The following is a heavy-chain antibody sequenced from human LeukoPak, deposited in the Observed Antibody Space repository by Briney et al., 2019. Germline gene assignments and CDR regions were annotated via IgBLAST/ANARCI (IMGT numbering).Heavy chain of an antibody. CDR1: GFTFSNYE. D-gene: IGHD3-16*01. Sequence: GGSLRLSCVASGFTFSNYEMNWVRQAPGKGLEWVSYISTSGTTMYYADSVKGRFTISRDNARSSLSLQMNSLRAEDTAVYYCARNRGDYWGQGTLVTVSS. J-gene: IGHJ4*02. CDR3: ARNRGDY. V-gene: IGHV3-48*03. CDR2: ISTSGTTM.